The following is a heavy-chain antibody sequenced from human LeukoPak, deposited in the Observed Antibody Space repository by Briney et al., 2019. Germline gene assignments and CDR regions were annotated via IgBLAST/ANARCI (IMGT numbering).Heavy chain of an antibody. CDR3: ARTTYSSGYYYFDY. D-gene: IGHD3-22*01. Sequence: ASVKVSCKASGYTFTSYGISWVRQAPGQGLEWMGWISAYNGNTNYAQKLQGRVTMTTDTSTSTAYMELSSLRSEGTAVYYCARTTYSSGYYYFDYWGQGTLVTVSS. CDR1: GYTFTSYG. V-gene: IGHV1-18*01. J-gene: IGHJ4*02. CDR2: ISAYNGNT.